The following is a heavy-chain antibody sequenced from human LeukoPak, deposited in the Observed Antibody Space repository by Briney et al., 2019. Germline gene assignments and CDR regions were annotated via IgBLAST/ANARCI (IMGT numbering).Heavy chain of an antibody. J-gene: IGHJ4*02. D-gene: IGHD3-22*01. V-gene: IGHV4-34*01. CDR1: GGSFSGYY. Sequence: TSETLSLTCAVYGGSFSGYYWSWIRQPPGKGLEWIGEINHSGSTNYNPSLKSRVTISVDTSKNQFSLKLSSVTAADTAVYYCARDLGLYDSSGYSFDYWGQGTLVTVSS. CDR3: ARDLGLYDSSGYSFDY. CDR2: INHSGST.